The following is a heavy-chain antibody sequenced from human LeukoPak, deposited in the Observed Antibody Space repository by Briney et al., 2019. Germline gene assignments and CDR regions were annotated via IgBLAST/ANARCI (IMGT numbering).Heavy chain of an antibody. V-gene: IGHV4-59*01. CDR1: GGSISGYY. D-gene: IGHD2-15*01. J-gene: IGHJ4*02. CDR3: AREKSPDYCSGASCYFDY. CDR2: LYYMRGA. Sequence: SETLSLTCTVSGGSISGYYWSWSRQPPGKGVEWIGNLYYMRGAWYKSSLKSRVTTSVDTSRNEFSLKLSSVTAADTAVYYCAREKSPDYCSGASCYFDYWGQGTLVTVSP.